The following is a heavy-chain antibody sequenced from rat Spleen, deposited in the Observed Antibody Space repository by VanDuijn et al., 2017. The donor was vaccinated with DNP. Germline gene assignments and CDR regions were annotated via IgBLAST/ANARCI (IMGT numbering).Heavy chain of an antibody. CDR3: ARFPPGYSSYRDWYLDF. CDR1: GFSLTNYG. V-gene: IGHV2-16*01. D-gene: IGHD1-2*01. CDR2: VWVGESR. Sequence: QVQVKESGPGLVQPSQTLSLTCTVAGFSLTNYGIAWVRQPPGKGLEWVGTVWVGESRGYNSALESRLTIIRDISKSQVLLQMHSLQTEDTAMYFCARFPPGYSSYRDWYLDFWGPGTMVTVSS. J-gene: IGHJ1*01.